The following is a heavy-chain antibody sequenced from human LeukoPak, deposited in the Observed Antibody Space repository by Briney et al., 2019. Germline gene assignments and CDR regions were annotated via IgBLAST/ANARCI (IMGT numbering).Heavy chain of an antibody. Sequence: ASVKVSCKVSGYTLTELSMHWVRQAPGKGLEWMGGFVPEDGETIYAQKFQGRVTMTEDTSTDTAYMELSSLRSEDTAVYYCATESRWSSGHDYYYYGMDVWGQGTTVTVSS. J-gene: IGHJ6*02. CDR3: ATESRWSSGHDYYYYGMDV. CDR1: GYTLTELS. D-gene: IGHD6-19*01. V-gene: IGHV1-24*01. CDR2: FVPEDGET.